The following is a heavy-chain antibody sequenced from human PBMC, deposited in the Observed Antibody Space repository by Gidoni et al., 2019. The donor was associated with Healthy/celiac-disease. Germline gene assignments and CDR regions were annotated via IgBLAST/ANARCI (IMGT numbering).Heavy chain of an antibody. J-gene: IGHJ4*02. CDR2: ISWNSGSI. Sequence: EVQLVESGGGLVQPGRSLRPSCAASGFTFDDYAMQWVRQAPGKGLEWVSGISWNSGSIGYADSVKGRFTISRDNAKNSLYLQMNSLRAEDTALYYCAKGASWDFTLSDYWGQGTLVTVSS. D-gene: IGHD6-13*01. CDR1: GFTFDDYA. CDR3: AKGASWDFTLSDY. V-gene: IGHV3-9*01.